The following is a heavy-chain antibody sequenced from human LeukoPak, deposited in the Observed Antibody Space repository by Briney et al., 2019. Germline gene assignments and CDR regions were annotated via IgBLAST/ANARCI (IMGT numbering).Heavy chain of an antibody. V-gene: IGHV4-39*07. D-gene: IGHD3-22*01. CDR3: ARGLDYYDSSGLDY. Sequence: SETLSLTCTVSGGSISSSSYYWGWIRQPPGKGLEWIGSIYYSGSTYYNPSLKSRVTISVDTSKNQFSLKLSSVTAADTAVYYCARGLDYYDSSGLDYWGQGTLVTVSS. CDR2: IYYSGST. J-gene: IGHJ4*02. CDR1: GGSISSSSYY.